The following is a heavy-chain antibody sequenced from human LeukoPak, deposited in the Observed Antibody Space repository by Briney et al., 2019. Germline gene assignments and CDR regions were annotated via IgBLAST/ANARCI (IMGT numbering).Heavy chain of an antibody. D-gene: IGHD1-26*01. CDR1: GFTFSDYY. CDR2: ISSNGGST. J-gene: IGHJ4*02. V-gene: IGHV3-64*01. Sequence: AGGSLRLSCAASGFTFSDYYMSWVRQAPGKGLEYVSAISSNGGSTYYANSVKGRFTISRDNSKNTLYLQMGSLRAEDMAVYYCARALRSYWGYYFDCWGQGTLVTVSS. CDR3: ARALRSYWGYYFDC.